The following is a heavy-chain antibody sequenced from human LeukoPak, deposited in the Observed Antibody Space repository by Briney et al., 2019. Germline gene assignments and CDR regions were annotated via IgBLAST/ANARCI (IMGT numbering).Heavy chain of an antibody. D-gene: IGHD1-1*01. CDR3: ARQLDYFDY. Sequence: SETLSLTCTVSGGSISSYYWSWIRQPPGKELEWIGYIYYSGSTNYNPSLKSRVTISVDTSKNQFSLKLSSVTAADTAVYYCARQLDYFDYWGQGTLVTVSS. J-gene: IGHJ4*02. V-gene: IGHV4-59*08. CDR1: GGSISSYY. CDR2: IYYSGST.